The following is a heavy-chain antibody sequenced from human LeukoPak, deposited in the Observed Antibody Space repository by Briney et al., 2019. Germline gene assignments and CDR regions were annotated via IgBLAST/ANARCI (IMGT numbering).Heavy chain of an antibody. Sequence: GASVKVSCKASGYTFTSYYMHWVRQAPGQGLEWMGWINPNSGGTNYAQKFQGRVTMTRDTSISTAYMELSRLRSDDTAVYYCARVGGLLITMRTVGGFDYWGQGTLVTVSS. CDR2: INPNSGGT. V-gene: IGHV1-2*02. D-gene: IGHD3-22*01. CDR1: GYTFTSYY. J-gene: IGHJ4*02. CDR3: ARVGGLLITMRTVGGFDY.